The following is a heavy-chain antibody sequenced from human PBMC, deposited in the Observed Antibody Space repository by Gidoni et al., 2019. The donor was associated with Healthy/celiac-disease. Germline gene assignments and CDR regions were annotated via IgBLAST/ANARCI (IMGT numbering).Heavy chain of an antibody. CDR2: MNPNSGNT. J-gene: IGHJ4*02. CDR1: GYTFPSFD. V-gene: IGHV1-8*01. D-gene: IGHD3-22*01. Sequence: QVQLVQSGAEVKKPGASVKVSCKASGYTFPSFDFNWVRQATGQGLEWMGWMNPNSGNTGYAQKFQGRVTMTRNTSISTAYLELSSLRSEDTAVYYCARLRNYFGSSGYYYWGQGTLVTVSS. CDR3: ARLRNYFGSSGYYY.